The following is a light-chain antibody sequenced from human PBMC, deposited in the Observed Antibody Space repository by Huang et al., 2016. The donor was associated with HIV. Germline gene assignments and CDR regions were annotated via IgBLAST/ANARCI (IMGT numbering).Light chain of an antibody. Sequence: EIVLTQSPGTLSLSPGESAIVSCRASQSLNKAFLAWYRQRPGQAPQLLVYDASSRASYIPDRFVGRGSGTDFVLTINGLDPEDFGVYFCHHYGATQWAFGQGTRVEVK. CDR1: QSLNKAF. V-gene: IGKV3-20*01. J-gene: IGKJ1*01. CDR3: HHYGATQWA. CDR2: DAS.